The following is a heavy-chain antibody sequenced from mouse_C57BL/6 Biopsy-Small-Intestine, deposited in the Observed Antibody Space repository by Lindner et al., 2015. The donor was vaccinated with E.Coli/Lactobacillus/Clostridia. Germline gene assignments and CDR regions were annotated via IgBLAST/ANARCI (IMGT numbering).Heavy chain of an antibody. D-gene: IGHD2-1*01. J-gene: IGHJ4*01. CDR3: TTSLLYYAMDY. CDR1: GFNIKDDY. V-gene: IGHV14-4*01. Sequence: VQLQESGAELVRPGASVKLSCTASGFNIKDDYMHWVKQRPEQGLEWIGWIDPENGDTEYASKFQGKATITADTSSNTAYLQLSSLTSEDTAVYYCTTSLLYYAMDYWGQGTSVTVSS. CDR2: IDPENGDT.